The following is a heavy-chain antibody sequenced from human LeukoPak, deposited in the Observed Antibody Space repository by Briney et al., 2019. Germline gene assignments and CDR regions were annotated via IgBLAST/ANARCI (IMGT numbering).Heavy chain of an antibody. J-gene: IGHJ4*02. CDR3: ASPYCSGGSCYTGMGDY. Sequence: SESLLLTCTVSGGSISSSSYYWGWIRQPPGKGLEWIGSIYYSGSTYYNPSLNSRVTIFVDTSKNQFSLKLSSVTAADTAVYYCASPYCSGGSCYTGMGDYWGQGTMVTVSS. CDR1: GGSISSSSYY. CDR2: IYYSGST. D-gene: IGHD2-15*01. V-gene: IGHV4-39*01.